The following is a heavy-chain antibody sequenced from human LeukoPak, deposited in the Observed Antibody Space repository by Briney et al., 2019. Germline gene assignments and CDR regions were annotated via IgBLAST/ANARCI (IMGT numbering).Heavy chain of an antibody. V-gene: IGHV3-23*01. CDR2: ISGSGSST. CDR3: ARDPGLGHKAFDI. D-gene: IGHD1-26*01. CDR1: GFTFSSYA. Sequence: PGGSLRLSCAASGFTFSSYAMSWVRQAPGKGLECVSVISGSGSSTYYADSVKGRFTISRDNSKNTLYLQMNSLRAEDTAVYYCARDPGLGHKAFDIWGQGTMVTVSS. J-gene: IGHJ3*02.